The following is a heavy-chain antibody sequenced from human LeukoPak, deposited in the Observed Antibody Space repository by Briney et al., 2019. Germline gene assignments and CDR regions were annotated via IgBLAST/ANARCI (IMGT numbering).Heavy chain of an antibody. V-gene: IGHV3-23*01. J-gene: IGHJ4*02. CDR1: GFTFSIYA. CDR2: ITSSGEST. Sequence: QSGGSLRLXCAASGFTFSIYAMSWVRQAPGKGLQWVSSITSSGESTYYADSVRGQFTISRDNSRNTVYLQMNSLRAEDTAVYYCARDRPNYYGSNGHYYRRDGDYWGLGTLVTVSS. CDR3: ARDRPNYYGSNGHYYRRDGDY. D-gene: IGHD3-22*01.